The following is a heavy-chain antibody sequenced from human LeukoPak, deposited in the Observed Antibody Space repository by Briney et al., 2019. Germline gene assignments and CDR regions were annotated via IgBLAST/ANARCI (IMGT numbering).Heavy chain of an antibody. J-gene: IGHJ6*04. Sequence: SVKVTFKASGGTFSSYAISWVRQAHGQGLEWMGGIIPIFGTANYAQKFQGRVTITADKSTSTAYMELSSLRSEDTAVYYCARDSGGSGSYYRYYGMDVWGKGTTVTVSS. CDR2: IIPIFGTA. D-gene: IGHD3-10*01. V-gene: IGHV1-69*06. CDR1: GGTFSSYA. CDR3: ARDSGGSGSYYRYYGMDV.